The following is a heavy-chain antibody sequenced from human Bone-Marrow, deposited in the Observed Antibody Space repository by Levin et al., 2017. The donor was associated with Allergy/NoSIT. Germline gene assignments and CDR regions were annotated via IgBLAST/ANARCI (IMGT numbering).Heavy chain of an antibody. CDR3: ARVISSGGYSFDY. D-gene: IGHD3-10*01. V-gene: IGHV3-72*01. CDR2: TRDKAHSYTT. Sequence: AGGSLRLSCAASGFTFSDHYMDWVRQAPGKGLEWVGRTRDKAHSYTTEYAASVKGRFTISREDSKSSLYLQMNSLKTEDTAVYYCARVISSGGYSFDYWGRGTLVTVSS. CDR1: GFTFSDHY. J-gene: IGHJ4*02.